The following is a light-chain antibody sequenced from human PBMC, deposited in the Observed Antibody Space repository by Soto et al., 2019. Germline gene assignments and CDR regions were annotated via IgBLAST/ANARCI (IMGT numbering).Light chain of an antibody. J-gene: IGKJ5*01. Sequence: EIVLTQSSGTPSLSPGEKTTLSCRAHQSVSSSYLAWYQQKPGQAPRLLIYGASSRATGIPDRFSGSGSGTDFTLTISRLEPEDFAVYYCHQCGSSPITFGQGTRLEIK. V-gene: IGKV3-20*01. CDR3: HQCGSSPIT. CDR2: GAS. CDR1: QSVSSSY.